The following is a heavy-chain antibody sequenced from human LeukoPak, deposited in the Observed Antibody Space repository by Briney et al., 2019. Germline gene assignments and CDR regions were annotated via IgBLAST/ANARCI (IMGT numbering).Heavy chain of an antibody. V-gene: IGHV5-51*01. CDR3: ARSPNYDSLFDY. CDR2: IYPGDSDI. CDR1: GYSFTTYW. D-gene: IGHD3-22*01. Sequence: GSLKISCKGSGYSFTTYWIGWVRQMPGKGLEWMGIIYPGDSDIRYSPSFQGQVTISADKSISTAYLQWSSLKASDTAMYYCARSPNYDSLFDYWGQGTLVTVSS. J-gene: IGHJ4*02.